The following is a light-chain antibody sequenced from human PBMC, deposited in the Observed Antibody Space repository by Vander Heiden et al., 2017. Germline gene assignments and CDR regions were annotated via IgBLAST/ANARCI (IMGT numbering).Light chain of an antibody. CDR3: MQTTQFPGT. CDR1: ESLVHRDGNTY. CDR2: QIS. V-gene: IGKV2-24*01. Sequence: IVMTHTSLSSPVTLGQPAPVPCRSSESLVHRDGNTYLSWLHQKPGQPPRLIIYQISKRISGVPDRFSGSGAGTYFTLKISRVEAEDVGIYFCMQTTQFPGTFGPGTRVDIK. J-gene: IGKJ3*01.